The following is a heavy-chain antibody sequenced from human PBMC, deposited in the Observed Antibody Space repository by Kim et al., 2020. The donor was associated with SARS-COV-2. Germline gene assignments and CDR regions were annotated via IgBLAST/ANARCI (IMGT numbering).Heavy chain of an antibody. CDR1: GFTFSSYG. Sequence: GGSLRLSCAASGFTFSSYGMHWVRQAPGKGLEWVAVIPYDGSNNYYADSVKGRFTISRDNSINTLYLQMNSLRAEDTAVYSCARDRAASGSTRGPFDYWGQGSLVIVSS. CDR2: IPYDGSNN. CDR3: ARDRAASGSTRGPFDY. J-gene: IGHJ4*02. D-gene: IGHD1-26*01. V-gene: IGHV3-33*05.